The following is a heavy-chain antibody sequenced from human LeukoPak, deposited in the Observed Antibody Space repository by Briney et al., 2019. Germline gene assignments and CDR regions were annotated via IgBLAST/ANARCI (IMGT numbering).Heavy chain of an antibody. J-gene: IGHJ3*02. CDR3: ARDPSAFDI. V-gene: IGHV3-21*01. CDR2: INNSGDNT. CDR1: GFSFSSSA. Sequence: KPGGSLRLSCAASGFSFSSSAMNWVRQAPGKGLEWVSGINNSGDNTYYADSVKGRFTISRDNAKNSLYLQMNSLRAEDTAVYYCARDPSAFDIWGQGTMVTVSS.